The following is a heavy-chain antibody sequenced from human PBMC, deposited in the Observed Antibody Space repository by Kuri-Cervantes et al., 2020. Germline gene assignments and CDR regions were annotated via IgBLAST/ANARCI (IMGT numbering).Heavy chain of an antibody. Sequence: GGSLRLSCAASGFTFSSYAMHWVRQAPGKGLEWVAVISYDGSNKYYADSVKGRFTISRDNSKNTLYLQMNSLRAEDTAVYYCAKGAIAVAGTGRLINWFDPWGQGTLVTVSS. CDR3: AKGAIAVAGTGRLINWFDP. V-gene: IGHV3-30-3*01. CDR1: GFTFSSYA. D-gene: IGHD6-19*01. CDR2: ISYDGSNK. J-gene: IGHJ5*02.